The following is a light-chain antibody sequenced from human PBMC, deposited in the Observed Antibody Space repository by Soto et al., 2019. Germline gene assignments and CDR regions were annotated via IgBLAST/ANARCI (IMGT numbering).Light chain of an antibody. CDR3: HEDNGWPLVT. Sequence: ERVMTRGQVTRAVSPGKRATRESRYSPNISRSLAWYQQKPGQGPSLLIYGTSTRAGGVPARYSGGGSGTEVSLSLPSLHSEHICVYQFHEDNGWPLVTYSGGTRVEIK. J-gene: IGKJ4*02. CDR1: PNISRS. CDR2: GTS. V-gene: IGKV3-15*01.